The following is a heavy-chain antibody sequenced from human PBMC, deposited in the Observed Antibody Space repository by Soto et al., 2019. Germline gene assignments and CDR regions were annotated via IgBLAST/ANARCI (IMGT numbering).Heavy chain of an antibody. CDR2: INPSGGST. D-gene: IGHD2-2*01. CDR3: ARTIVVVPAAIFTFDYYYGMDV. CDR1: GYTFTSYY. J-gene: IGHJ6*02. V-gene: IGHV1-46*01. Sequence: ASVKVSCKASGYTFTSYYMHWVRQAPGQGLEWMGIINPSGGSTSYAQKFQGRVTMTRDTSTSTVYMELSSLRSEDTAVYYCARTIVVVPAAIFTFDYYYGMDVWGQGTTVIVSS.